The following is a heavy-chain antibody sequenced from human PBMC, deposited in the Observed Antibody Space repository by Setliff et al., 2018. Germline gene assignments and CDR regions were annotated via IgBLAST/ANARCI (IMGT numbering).Heavy chain of an antibody. CDR1: GGSISSSSYY. Sequence: TSETLSLTCTVSGGSISSSSYYWGWIRQPPGKGLEWIGSIYYSGSTYYNPSLKSRVTISLDTSKNQFSLKLSSVTAADTAVYYCARVPPYYYDSSGYYYYYYYYYMDVWGKGTTVTVSS. CDR2: IYYSGST. D-gene: IGHD3-22*01. J-gene: IGHJ6*03. CDR3: ARVPPYYYDSSGYYYYYYYYYMDV. V-gene: IGHV4-39*07.